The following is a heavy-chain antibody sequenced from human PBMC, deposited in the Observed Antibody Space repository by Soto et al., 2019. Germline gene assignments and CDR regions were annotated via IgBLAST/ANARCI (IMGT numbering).Heavy chain of an antibody. CDR1: GFTFSSHG. CDR2: LSRGGGTT. V-gene: IGHV3-23*01. CDR3: AKDGQYRTDGFDV. J-gene: IGHJ3*01. D-gene: IGHD6-6*01. Sequence: EAQLLESGGDWAQPGGSLRLSCAASGFTFSSHGMSLVLQAPGKGLEWLAGLSRGGGTTAYADSVKGRLTISRDNTKTTLNWIMTSLIGDDTAMYYCAKDGQYRTDGFDVGGQGTMVTVSS.